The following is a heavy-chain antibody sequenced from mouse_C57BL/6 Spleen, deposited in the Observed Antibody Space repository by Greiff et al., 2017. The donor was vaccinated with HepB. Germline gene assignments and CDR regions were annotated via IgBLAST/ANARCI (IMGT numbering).Heavy chain of an antibody. V-gene: IGHV1-15*01. CDR3: TRVDY. J-gene: IGHJ2*01. Sequence: QVQLKESGAELVRPGASVTLSCKASGYTFTDYEMHWVKQTPVHGLEWIGAIDPETGGTAYNQKFKGKAILTADKSSSTAYMELRSLTSEDSAVYYCTRVDYWGQGTTLTVSS. CDR1: GYTFTDYE. CDR2: IDPETGGT.